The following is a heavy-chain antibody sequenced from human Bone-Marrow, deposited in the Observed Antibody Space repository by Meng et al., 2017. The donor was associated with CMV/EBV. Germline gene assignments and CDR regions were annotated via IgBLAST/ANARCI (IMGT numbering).Heavy chain of an antibody. CDR1: GFTFSSYW. Sequence: GESLKISCAASGFTFSSYWMSWVRQAPGKGPEWVANIKQDGSDKYYVDSVKGRFTISRDNAKYSLYLQMNSLRAEDMALYYCAKDSAAGGRGYFDLWGRGTLVTVSS. D-gene: IGHD3-16*01. J-gene: IGHJ2*01. CDR2: IKQDGSDK. V-gene: IGHV3-7*03. CDR3: AKDSAAGGRGYFDL.